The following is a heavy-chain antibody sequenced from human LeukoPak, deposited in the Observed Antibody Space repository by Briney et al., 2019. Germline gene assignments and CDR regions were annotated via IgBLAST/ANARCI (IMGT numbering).Heavy chain of an antibody. J-gene: IGHJ3*02. Sequence: SETLSLTCTASGYSISSGYYRGCLRPPPGKRLEWFGSIYHSGSTYYTPSLKSRVTISVDTSKNTFSLKLSSLTAADTAVYSCARDLVNDFWWCYPGEAFEICGERKMV. V-gene: IGHV4-38-2*02. D-gene: IGHD3-3*01. CDR1: GYSISSGYY. CDR3: ARDLVNDFWWCYPGEAFEI. CDR2: IYHSGST.